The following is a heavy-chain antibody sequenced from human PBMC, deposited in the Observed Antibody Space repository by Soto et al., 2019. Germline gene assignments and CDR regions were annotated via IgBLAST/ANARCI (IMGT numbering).Heavy chain of an antibody. Sequence: GHYGRWIIQKTGKGLECIGEINHSGSTNVNPSLKSRVTISVDTAKIQFTLKLSSVTAEDTAVYYFARKERAAFYYYGLDIWAQGTMVTVSS. V-gene: IGHV4-34*01. CDR1: GHY. D-gene: IGHD1-1*01. J-gene: IGHJ6*02. CDR3: ARKERAAFYYYGLDI. CDR2: INHSGST.